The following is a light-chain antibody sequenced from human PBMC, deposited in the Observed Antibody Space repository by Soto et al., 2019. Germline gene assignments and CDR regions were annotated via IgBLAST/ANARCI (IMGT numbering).Light chain of an antibody. V-gene: IGKV3-20*01. CDR2: DTF. J-gene: IGKJ1*01. CDR3: QQYGFSKS. CDR1: QSVPSNF. Sequence: EIVLTQSPGTLSLSPGERATLSCRASQSVPSNFLAWYQQKPGQAPRLLIYDTFRRATGIPDRFGGSGSGTDFTLTISRLEPEDFVVYYCQQYGFSKSFGQGTKVEIK.